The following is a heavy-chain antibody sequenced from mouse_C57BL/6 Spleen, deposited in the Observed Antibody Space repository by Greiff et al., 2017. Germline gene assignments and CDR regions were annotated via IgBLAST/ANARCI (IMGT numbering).Heavy chain of an antibody. CDR2: ISYDGSN. CDR3: AREDDGYYVFDY. D-gene: IGHD2-3*01. Sequence: EVKLLESGPGLVKPSQSLSLTCSVTGYSITSGYYWNWIRQFPGNKLEWMGYISYDGSNNYNPSLKNRISITRDTSKNQFFLKLNSVTTEDTATYYCAREDDGYYVFDYWGQGTTLTVSS. J-gene: IGHJ2*01. CDR1: GYSITSGYY. V-gene: IGHV3-6*01.